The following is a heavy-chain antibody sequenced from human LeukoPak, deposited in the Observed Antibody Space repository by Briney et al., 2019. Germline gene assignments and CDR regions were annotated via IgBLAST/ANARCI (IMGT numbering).Heavy chain of an antibody. Sequence: SETLSLTCTVSGYSIGSGYYWGWIRQPPGKGLEWIGGIYHSGGTYYNPSLKSRVTISVDTSKNQSSLKLSSVTAADTAVYYCARRGSDYDILTGSRGFDYWGQGTLVTVSS. CDR1: GYSIGSGYY. D-gene: IGHD3-9*01. CDR3: ARRGSDYDILTGSRGFDY. V-gene: IGHV4-38-2*02. CDR2: IYHSGGT. J-gene: IGHJ4*02.